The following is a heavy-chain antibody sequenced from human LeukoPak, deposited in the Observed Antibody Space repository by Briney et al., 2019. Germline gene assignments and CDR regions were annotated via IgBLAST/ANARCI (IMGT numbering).Heavy chain of an antibody. CDR3: ARDFGVVNTFDY. J-gene: IGHJ4*02. CDR2: IRFDGSNT. Sequence: TGGSLRLSCATSGFNFNSYGMHWVRQAPGKGLEWVAFIRFDGSNTYYADSVKGRFTISRDNSKNTLSLQMNSLRTEDTALYYCARDFGVVNTFDYWGQGTLVTVSS. D-gene: IGHD3-3*01. V-gene: IGHV3-30*02. CDR1: GFNFNSYG.